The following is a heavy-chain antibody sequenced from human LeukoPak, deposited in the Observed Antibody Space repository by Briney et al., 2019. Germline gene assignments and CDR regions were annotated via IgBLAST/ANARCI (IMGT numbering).Heavy chain of an antibody. CDR2: ISAYNGNT. Sequence: ASVKVSCKASGYTFTSYGISWVRQAPGQGLEWMGWISAYNGNTDYAQKFQGRVTMTTDTSTSTAYMDLRSLRSDDTAVYYCARVGAYCTSTSCFDYLGLGTLVTVS. J-gene: IGHJ4*02. CDR3: ARVGAYCTSTSCFDY. V-gene: IGHV1-18*01. CDR1: GYTFTSYG. D-gene: IGHD2-2*01.